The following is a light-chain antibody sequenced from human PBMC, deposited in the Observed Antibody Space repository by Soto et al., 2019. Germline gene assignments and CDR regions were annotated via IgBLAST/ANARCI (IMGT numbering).Light chain of an antibody. CDR3: QQRGKWPPWT. J-gene: IGKJ1*01. CDR1: QSVGSY. Sequence: EIVLTQSPATLSLSPGERATLSCRASQSVGSYLAWYQQKPGQAPRLLIYDASNRATGIPARFSGSGSGTDFTLTISSLEPEDFALYYCQQRGKWPPWTFGQGTKVEIK. CDR2: DAS. V-gene: IGKV3-11*01.